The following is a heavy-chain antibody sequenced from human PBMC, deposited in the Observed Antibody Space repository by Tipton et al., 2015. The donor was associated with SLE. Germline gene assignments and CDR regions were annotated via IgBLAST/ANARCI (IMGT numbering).Heavy chain of an antibody. CDR3: ARNYYDSSGLRAFDY. Sequence: SLRLSCAASGFTFSSYAMHWVRQASGKGLEYVSAISSNGGSTYYADSVKGRFTISRDNSKNTLYLQMGSLRAEDMAVYYCARNYYDSSGLRAFDYWGQGTLVTVSS. CDR2: ISSNGGST. V-gene: IGHV3-64*02. J-gene: IGHJ4*02. D-gene: IGHD3-22*01. CDR1: GFTFSSYA.